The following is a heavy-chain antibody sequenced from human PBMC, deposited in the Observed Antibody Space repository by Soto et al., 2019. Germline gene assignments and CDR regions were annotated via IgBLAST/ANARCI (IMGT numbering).Heavy chain of an antibody. CDR2: ISYDGSNK. J-gene: IGHJ4*02. CDR1: GFTFSSYA. V-gene: IGHV3-30-3*01. CDR3: ERSATANYFDY. Sequence: PGGSLRLSCAASGFTFSSYAMHWVRQAPGKGLEWVAVISYDGSNKYYADSVKGRFTISRDNSKNTLYLQMNSLRAEDTAVYYCERSATANYFDYWGQGTLVTVYS. D-gene: IGHD5-18*01.